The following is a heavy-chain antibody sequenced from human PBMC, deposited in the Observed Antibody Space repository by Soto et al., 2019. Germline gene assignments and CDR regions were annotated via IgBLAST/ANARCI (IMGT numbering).Heavy chain of an antibody. CDR1: GFTVSSNY. CDR2: IYSGGST. J-gene: IGHJ6*02. Sequence: GGSLRLSCAASGFTVSSNYMSWVRQAPGKGLEWVSVIYSGGSTYYADSVKGRFTISRDNSKNTLYLQMNSLRAEDTAVYYCAITPGGYYGSGSTNYYYYYGMDVWGQGTTVTVSS. V-gene: IGHV3-53*01. D-gene: IGHD3-10*01. CDR3: AITPGGYYGSGSTNYYYYYGMDV.